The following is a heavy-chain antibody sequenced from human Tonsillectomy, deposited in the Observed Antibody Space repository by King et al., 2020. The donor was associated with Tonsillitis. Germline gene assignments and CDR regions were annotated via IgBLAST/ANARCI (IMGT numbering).Heavy chain of an antibody. V-gene: IGHV3-23*04. CDR2: ISGSGGST. CDR1: GFTFSSYA. Sequence: VQLVESGGGLVQPGGSLRLSCAASGFTFSSYAMSWVRQAPGKGLEWVSVISGSGGSTHYADSVKGRFTISRDNSKNTVYLQMNSLRAEDTAVYFCAKDTAPRSYYDYWGQGTLVTVSS. CDR3: AKDTAPRSYYDY. J-gene: IGHJ4*02.